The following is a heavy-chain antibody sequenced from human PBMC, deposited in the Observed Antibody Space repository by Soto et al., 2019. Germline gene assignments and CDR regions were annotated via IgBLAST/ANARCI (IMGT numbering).Heavy chain of an antibody. Sequence: QVQLVQSGAEVTKPGSSVKVSCKASGGTVSNSAIIWLRQDPGKGLEWMGGIIPIIGPAISARKFRGRVTITADESTSTANKELNHVRSEDKYVYYCGRGSSVTKVEYWGQETQVTGSS. CDR3: GRGSSVTKVEY. CDR1: GGTVSNSA. J-gene: IGHJ4*02. CDR2: IIPIIGPA. D-gene: IGHD2-15*01. V-gene: IGHV1-69*01.